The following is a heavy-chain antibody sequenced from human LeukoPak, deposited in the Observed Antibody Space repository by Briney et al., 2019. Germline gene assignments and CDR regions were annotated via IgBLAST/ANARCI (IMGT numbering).Heavy chain of an antibody. V-gene: IGHV3-21*01. CDR1: GFTFSSYS. D-gene: IGHD3-22*01. CDR2: ISSSSSYI. J-gene: IGHJ4*02. CDR3: ARGPPGYYDSSPLDY. Sequence: GSLRLSCAASGFTFSSYSMNWVRQAPGKGLEWVSSISSSSSYIYYADSVKGRFTISRDNAKNSLYLQMNSLRAEDTAVYYCARGPPGYYDSSPLDYWGQGTLVTVSS.